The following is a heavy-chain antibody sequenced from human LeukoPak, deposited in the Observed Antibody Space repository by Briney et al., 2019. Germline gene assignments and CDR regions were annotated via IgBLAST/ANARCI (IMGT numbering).Heavy chain of an antibody. D-gene: IGHD4-17*01. V-gene: IGHV3-30*03. CDR1: GFTFSSYG. Sequence: GGSLRLSCAASGFTFSSYGMHWVRQAPGKGLEWVAVISYDGSNKYYADSVKGRFTISRDNSKNTLYLQMNSLRAGDTAVYYCARDIPYGDYRFDYWGQGTLVTVSS. CDR3: ARDIPYGDYRFDY. CDR2: ISYDGSNK. J-gene: IGHJ4*02.